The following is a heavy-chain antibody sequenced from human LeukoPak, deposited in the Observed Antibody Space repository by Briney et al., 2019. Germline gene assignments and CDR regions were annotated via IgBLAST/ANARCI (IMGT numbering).Heavy chain of an antibody. V-gene: IGHV4-30-4*01. J-gene: IGHJ4*02. D-gene: IGHD2-8*02. Sequence: PSETLSLTCTVSGGSISSGDYYWSWIRQPPGKGLEWIGYIYYGGSTYYNPSLKSRVTISVDTSKNQFSLKLNSVTAADTAVHYCARTGGTIDYWGQGTLVTVSS. CDR1: GGSISSGDYY. CDR2: IYYGGST. CDR3: ARTGGTIDY.